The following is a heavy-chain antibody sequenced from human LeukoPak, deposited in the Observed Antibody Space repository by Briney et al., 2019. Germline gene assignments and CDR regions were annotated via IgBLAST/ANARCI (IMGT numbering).Heavy chain of an antibody. CDR2: ISGSGGST. D-gene: IGHD5-18*01. CDR3: AKDRGGATAMVTHYFDY. Sequence: GGSLRLSCAASGFTFSSYGMSWVRQAPGKGLEWVSAISGSGGSTYYADSVKGRFTISRDNSKNTLYLQMNSLRAEDTAVYYCAKDRGGATAMVTHYFDYWGQGTLVTVSS. CDR1: GFTFSSYG. J-gene: IGHJ4*02. V-gene: IGHV3-23*01.